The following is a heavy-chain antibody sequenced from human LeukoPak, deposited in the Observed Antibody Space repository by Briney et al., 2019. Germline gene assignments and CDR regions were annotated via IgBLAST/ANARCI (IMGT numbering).Heavy chain of an antibody. Sequence: GASVKVSCKVSGYTLTELSMHWVRQAPGKGLEWMGGFDPEDGETIYAQKFQGRVTMTEDTSTDTAYMELSSLRSEDTAVYYCATSPYGGVTPWYYGMDVWGQGTTVTVSS. J-gene: IGHJ6*02. CDR3: ATSPYGGVTPWYYGMDV. CDR1: GYTLTELS. V-gene: IGHV1-24*01. CDR2: FDPEDGET. D-gene: IGHD4-23*01.